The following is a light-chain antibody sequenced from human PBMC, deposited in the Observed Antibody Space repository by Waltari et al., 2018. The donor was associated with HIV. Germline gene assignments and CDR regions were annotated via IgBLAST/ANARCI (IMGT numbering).Light chain of an antibody. CDR2: DVS. V-gene: IGLV2-14*03. CDR1: SSDVGRYNY. Sequence: QSALTQPASVSGSPGQSITLSCTGASSDVGRYNYVSWYQHHPGKAPKLIIYDVSNRPSGVSNRFSGSKSGTTASLTISGLQAKDEADYYCSSYTSSRTVVFGGGTKLTVL. CDR3: SSYTSSRTVV. J-gene: IGLJ2*01.